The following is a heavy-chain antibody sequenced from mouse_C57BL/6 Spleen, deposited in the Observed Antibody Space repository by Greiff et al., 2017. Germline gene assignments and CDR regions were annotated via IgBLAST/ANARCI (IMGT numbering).Heavy chain of an antibody. J-gene: IGHJ4*01. D-gene: IGHD1-1*01. CDR3: ARNWHHYYGSSDYYAMDY. Sequence: QVQLQQPGTELVKPGASVKLSCKASGYTFTSYWMHWVTQRPGQGLEWIGNINPSNGGTNYNEKFKSKATLTVDKSSSTAYMQLSSLTSEDSAVYYCARNWHHYYGSSDYYAMDYWGQGTLVTVSS. CDR2: INPSNGGT. CDR1: GYTFTSYW. V-gene: IGHV1-53*01.